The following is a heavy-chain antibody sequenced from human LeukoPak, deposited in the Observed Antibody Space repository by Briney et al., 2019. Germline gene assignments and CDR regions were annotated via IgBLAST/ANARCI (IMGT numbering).Heavy chain of an antibody. D-gene: IGHD6-19*01. Sequence: GGSLRLSCAASGFTFSSYAMSWVRQAPGKGLEWVSAISGSGGSTYYADSVKGRFTISRDNSKNTLYLQMNSLRAEDTAVYYCAKDPRGSGWYYFDYWGQGTLVTVSP. CDR3: AKDPRGSGWYYFDY. V-gene: IGHV3-23*01. J-gene: IGHJ4*02. CDR1: GFTFSSYA. CDR2: ISGSGGST.